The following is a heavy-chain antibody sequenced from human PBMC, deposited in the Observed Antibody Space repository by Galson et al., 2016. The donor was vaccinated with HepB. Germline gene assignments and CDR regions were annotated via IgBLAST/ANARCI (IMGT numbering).Heavy chain of an antibody. CDR1: GYSFTNYW. CDR3: ARFSGSGWGSFDY. J-gene: IGHJ4*02. D-gene: IGHD6-19*01. Sequence: QSGAEVKKPGESLKISCKGSGYSFTNYWIGWVRQMPGEGLEWMGMIHPDDSDTKYSPSFQGQVTMSADKSISTAYLQWSSLKASDTAMYYCARFSGSGWGSFDYWGQGTLVTVSS. CDR2: IHPDDSDT. V-gene: IGHV5-51*01.